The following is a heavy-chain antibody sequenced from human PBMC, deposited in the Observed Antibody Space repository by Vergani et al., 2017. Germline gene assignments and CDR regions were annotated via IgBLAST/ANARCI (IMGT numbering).Heavy chain of an antibody. D-gene: IGHD5-24*01. CDR3: ERRDGYEPGIDY. J-gene: IGHJ4*02. V-gene: IGHV1-46*01. Sequence: QVQLVQSGAEVKKPGASVKVSCKASGYTFTSYYMHWVRQAPGQGLEWMGIINPSGGSPSYAQKFQGRVTMTRDTSTSTVYMELSSLRSEDTAVYYCERRDGYEPGIDYWGQGTLVTVSS. CDR1: GYTFTSYY. CDR2: INPSGGSP.